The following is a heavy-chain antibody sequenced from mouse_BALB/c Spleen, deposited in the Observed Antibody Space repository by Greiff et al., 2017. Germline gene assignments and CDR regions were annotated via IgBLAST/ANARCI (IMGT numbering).Heavy chain of an antibody. CDR3: ARGYRSAWFAY. Sequence: VQLKESGAELVKPGASVKLSCTASGFNIKDTYMHWVKQRPEQGLEWIGRIDPANGNTKYDPKFQGKATITADTSSNTAYLQLSSLTSEDTAVYYCARGYRSAWFAYWGQGTLVTVSA. J-gene: IGHJ3*01. CDR1: GFNIKDTY. CDR2: IDPANGNT. V-gene: IGHV14-3*02. D-gene: IGHD2-14*01.